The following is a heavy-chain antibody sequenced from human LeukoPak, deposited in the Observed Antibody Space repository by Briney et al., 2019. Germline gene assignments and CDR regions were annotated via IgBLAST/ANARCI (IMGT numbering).Heavy chain of an antibody. CDR3: ASAAYSSSGNGFDP. Sequence: ASVKVSCKASGYIFTGYYMHWVRQAPGQDLEWMGWINPNSGGTNYAQKFQGRVTMTRDTSTSTAYMELSRLRSNDTAVYYCASAAYSSSGNGFDPWGQGTLVTVSS. J-gene: IGHJ5*02. CDR1: GYIFTGYY. CDR2: INPNSGGT. V-gene: IGHV1-2*02. D-gene: IGHD6-13*01.